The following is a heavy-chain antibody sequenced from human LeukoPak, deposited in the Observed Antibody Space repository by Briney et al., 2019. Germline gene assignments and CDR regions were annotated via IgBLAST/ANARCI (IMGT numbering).Heavy chain of an antibody. D-gene: IGHD6-13*01. Sequence: ASVKVSCKASGYTFTGYYMHWVRQAPGQGLEWMGWINPHSSDTNYAQNFQGRVTMTRDTSISTVYMELSRLRSDDTAMYYCARTSWYALDSWGQGTLVTVSS. CDR3: ARTSWYALDS. CDR1: GYTFTGYY. CDR2: INPHSSDT. J-gene: IGHJ4*02. V-gene: IGHV1-2*02.